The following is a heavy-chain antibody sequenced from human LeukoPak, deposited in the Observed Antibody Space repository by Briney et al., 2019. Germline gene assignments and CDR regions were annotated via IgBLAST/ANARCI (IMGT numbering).Heavy chain of an antibody. Sequence: SETLSLTCAVYGGSFSGYYWSWIRQPPGKGLEWIGEINHSGSTNYNPSLKSRVTISVDTSKNQFSLKLSSVTAADTAVYYGASLKYSSSSWPDAFDIWGQGTMVTVSS. CDR1: GGSFSGYY. CDR3: ASLKYSSSSWPDAFDI. J-gene: IGHJ3*02. V-gene: IGHV4-34*01. CDR2: INHSGST. D-gene: IGHD6-6*01.